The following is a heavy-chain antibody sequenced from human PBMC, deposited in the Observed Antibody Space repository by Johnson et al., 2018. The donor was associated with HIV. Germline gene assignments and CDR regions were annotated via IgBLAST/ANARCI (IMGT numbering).Heavy chain of an antibody. J-gene: IGHJ3*02. D-gene: IGHD1-26*01. CDR2: IRYDGSNK. CDR1: GFTFSSYG. CDR3: TTDVPGGPYYNAFDI. V-gene: IGHV3-30*02. Sequence: QVQLVESGGCVVQPGGSLRLSCAASGFTFSSYGILWVRHAPGKGLEWVAFIRYDGSNKYYADSVKGRFTISRDNSKNTLYLQMNSLKSEDTAVYYCTTDVPGGPYYNAFDIWGQGTMVTVSS.